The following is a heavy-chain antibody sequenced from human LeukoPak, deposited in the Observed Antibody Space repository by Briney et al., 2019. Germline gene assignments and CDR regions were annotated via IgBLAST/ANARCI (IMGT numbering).Heavy chain of an antibody. CDR1: GFTFSDYY. CDR3: ARFIAAPYYFDY. Sequence: GGSLRLSCAASGFTFSDYYMRWIRQAPGKGLEWVSYISSSGSMISDADSVKGRFTISRDNAKNSLYLQMNSLRAEDTAVYYCARFIAAPYYFDYWGRGTLVTVSS. V-gene: IGHV3-11*04. D-gene: IGHD6-13*01. J-gene: IGHJ4*02. CDR2: ISSSGSMI.